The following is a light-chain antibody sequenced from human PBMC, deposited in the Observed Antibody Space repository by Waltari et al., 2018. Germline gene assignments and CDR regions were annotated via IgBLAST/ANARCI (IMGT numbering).Light chain of an antibody. Sequence: QSALTQPASVSASPGQSITNPCTGTSSDIGFYNFVSWYEDHPGKAPKLIIYDVTKRPSGVSDRFSGSKSGNTASLTISGLQTEDEADYYCSSYTTSSTYVFGSGTTVTVL. J-gene: IGLJ1*01. CDR3: SSYTTSSTYV. V-gene: IGLV2-14*03. CDR2: DVT. CDR1: SSDIGFYNF.